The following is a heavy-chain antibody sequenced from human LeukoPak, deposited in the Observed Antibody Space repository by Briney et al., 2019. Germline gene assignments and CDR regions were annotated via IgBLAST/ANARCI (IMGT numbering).Heavy chain of an antibody. CDR2: ISSSGSTI. J-gene: IGHJ4*02. V-gene: IGHV3-11*01. D-gene: IGHD3-22*01. CDR3: ASLPRITMIVVDPEVY. Sequence: GGSLRLSCAASGFTFSDYYMSWIRQAPGKGLEWVSYISSSGSTIYYADSVKGRFTISRDNAKNSLYLQMNSLRAEDTAVYYCASLPRITMIVVDPEVYWGRGTLVTVSS. CDR1: GFTFSDYY.